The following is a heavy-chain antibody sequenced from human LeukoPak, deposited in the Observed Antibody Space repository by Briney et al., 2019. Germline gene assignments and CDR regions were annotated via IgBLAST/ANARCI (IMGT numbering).Heavy chain of an antibody. V-gene: IGHV4-61*02. Sequence: SETLSLTCTVSGDSISSGDYYWSWIRQPAGKGLEWIGRISSSGSTNYNPSLKSRVTISVDTSKNQFSLKLSSVTAADTAVYYCAREKAYYYDPWGQGTLVTVSS. D-gene: IGHD3-22*01. CDR3: AREKAYYYDP. CDR2: ISSSGST. J-gene: IGHJ4*02. CDR1: GDSISSGDYY.